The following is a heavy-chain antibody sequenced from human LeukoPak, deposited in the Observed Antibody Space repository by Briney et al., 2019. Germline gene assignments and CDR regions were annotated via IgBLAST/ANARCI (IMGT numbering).Heavy chain of an antibody. J-gene: IGHJ6*02. D-gene: IGHD6-19*01. CDR3: ARDQGNSSGWYFPFLGVYYYYGMDV. CDR1: GYTFTSYY. Sequence: ASVKVSCKASGYTFTSYYMHWVRQAPGQGLEWMGIINPSGGSTSYAQKFQGRVTMTRDTSTSTAYMELSSLRSEDTAVYYCARDQGNSSGWYFPFLGVYYYYGMDVWGQGTTVTVSS. V-gene: IGHV1-46*01. CDR2: INPSGGST.